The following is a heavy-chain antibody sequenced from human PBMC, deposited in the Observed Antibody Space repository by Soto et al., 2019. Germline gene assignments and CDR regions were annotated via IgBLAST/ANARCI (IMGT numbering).Heavy chain of an antibody. CDR3: ARDQGRSITSQLDY. D-gene: IGHD2-2*01. CDR2: ISYDGSNT. J-gene: IGHJ4*02. CDR1: GFTFSTYA. V-gene: IGHV3-30-3*01. Sequence: GALRLSCAVSGFTFSTYAMHWVRQAPGKVLEWVAVISYDGSNTYYADSVKGRFTISRDNMLYLQMNSLRAEDTAVYYCARDQGRSITSQLDYWGQGXLVTVYS.